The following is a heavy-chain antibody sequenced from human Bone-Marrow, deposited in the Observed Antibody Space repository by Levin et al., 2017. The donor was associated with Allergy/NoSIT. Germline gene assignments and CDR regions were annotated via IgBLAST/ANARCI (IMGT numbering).Heavy chain of an antibody. Sequence: GGSLRLSCAASGLTFSNYWMHWVRQAPGKGLVWVSRIKSDESTTTYADSVKGRFTISRDNAKDTLYLQMNSLRAEDTAVYYCVRGRSGSVAVPFDPWGQGTLVTVSS. J-gene: IGHJ5*02. CDR1: GLTFSNYW. V-gene: IGHV3-74*01. D-gene: IGHD3-10*01. CDR3: VRGRSGSVAVPFDP. CDR2: IKSDESTT.